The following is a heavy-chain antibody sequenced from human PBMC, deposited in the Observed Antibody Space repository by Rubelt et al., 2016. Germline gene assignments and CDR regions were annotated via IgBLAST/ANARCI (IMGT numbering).Heavy chain of an antibody. V-gene: IGHV1-8*01. CDR3: ARERDDYGDY. J-gene: IGHJ4*02. Sequence: QVQLVQSGAEVKKPGASVKVSCKASGYTFTSYDINWVRQATGQGLEWMGWMNPNSGNTNYAQKLQGRVTMTTDTSTSTAYMELRSLRSDDTAVYYCARERDDYGDYWGQGTLVTVSS. D-gene: IGHD5-24*01. CDR1: GYTFTSYD. CDR2: MNPNSGNT.